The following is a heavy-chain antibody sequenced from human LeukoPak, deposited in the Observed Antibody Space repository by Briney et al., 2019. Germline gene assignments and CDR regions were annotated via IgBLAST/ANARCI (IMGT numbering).Heavy chain of an antibody. D-gene: IGHD3-9*01. CDR3: ARDFRFAYNDVVTPSSSD. J-gene: IGHJ4*02. CDR1: GFTFSSYS. Sequence: GGSLRLSCAASGFTFSSYSMNWVRQAPGKGLEWVSYISSSSSTIYYADSVKGRFTISRDNSKNTVFLQMNSLRPEDTAVYFCARDFRFAYNDVVTPSSSDWGQGTLVTVSS. V-gene: IGHV3-48*04. CDR2: ISSSSSTI.